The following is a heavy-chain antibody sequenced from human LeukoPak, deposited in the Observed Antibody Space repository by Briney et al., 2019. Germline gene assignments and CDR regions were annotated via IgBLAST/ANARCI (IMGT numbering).Heavy chain of an antibody. CDR1: GGTFSSYA. CDR2: IIPSLGIA. D-gene: IGHD3-9*01. V-gene: IGHV1-69*04. CDR3: AKTAYDILTGLPDDY. J-gene: IGHJ4*02. Sequence: SVKVSCKASGGTFSSYAISWVRQAPGQRLEWMGRIIPSLGIATYAQKFQGRVTITADKSTSTAYMELSSLRSEDTVLFFRAKTAYDILTGLPDDYWGQGTLVTVSS.